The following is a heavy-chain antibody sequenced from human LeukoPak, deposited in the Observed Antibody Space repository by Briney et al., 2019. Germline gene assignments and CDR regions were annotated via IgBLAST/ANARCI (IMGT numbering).Heavy chain of an antibody. J-gene: IGHJ4*02. D-gene: IGHD3-22*01. CDR1: GFTFSSYA. CDR3: ARDCYYHSSGFSCDVGYFDY. CDR2: ISGSGGRT. Sequence: SGGSLRLSCAASGFTFSSYAMSWVRQAPGKGLEWVSAISGSGGRTYYADSVKGRFTISRDNSRNTLYLQLNSLRAEDTAVYFCARDCYYHSSGFSCDVGYFDYWGQGTLVTVSS. V-gene: IGHV3-23*01.